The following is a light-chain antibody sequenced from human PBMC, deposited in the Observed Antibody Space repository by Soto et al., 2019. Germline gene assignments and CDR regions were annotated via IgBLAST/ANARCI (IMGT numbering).Light chain of an antibody. V-gene: IGLV2-14*01. Sequence: QSVLTQPASVSGSPGQSITISCTGTSSDVGGYNYVSWYQQHPGKAPKLMIYDVSNRPSGVSNRFSGSKSGNTASLTISGLQAEDEAVYYCSSYTSSSSRGVFGTGTKLTVL. CDR3: SSYTSSSSRGV. J-gene: IGLJ1*01. CDR2: DVS. CDR1: SSDVGGYNY.